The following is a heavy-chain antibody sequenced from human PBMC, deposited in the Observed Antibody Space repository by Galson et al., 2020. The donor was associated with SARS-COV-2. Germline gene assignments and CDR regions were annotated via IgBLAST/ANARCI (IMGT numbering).Heavy chain of an antibody. J-gene: IGHJ5*02. CDR1: AGSISGGNYA. Sequence: SETLSPTCSVSAGSISGGNYAWTWIRQPAVKPLEWTGRVYTTRNTNYNPSLKSRVTISFDTSRNQFSLNLISVTAADTAIYYCARGTPLAGLFWFDPWGQGTKVTVSS. CDR2: VYTTRNT. V-gene: IGHV4-61*02. D-gene: IGHD6-19*01. CDR3: ARGTPLAGLFWFDP.